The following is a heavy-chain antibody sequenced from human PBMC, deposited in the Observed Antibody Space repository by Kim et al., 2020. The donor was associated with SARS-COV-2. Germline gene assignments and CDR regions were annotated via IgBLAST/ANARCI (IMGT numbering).Heavy chain of an antibody. CDR3: ARDLRHSSGPYYYYYGMDV. V-gene: IGHV1-69*13. CDR1: GGTFSSYA. Sequence: SVKVSCKASGGTFSSYAISWVRQAPGQGLEWMGGIIPIFGTANYAQKFQGRVTITADESTSTAYMELSSLRSEDTAVYYCARDLRHSSGPYYYYYGMDVWGQGTTVTVSS. D-gene: IGHD3-22*01. J-gene: IGHJ6*02. CDR2: IIPIFGTA.